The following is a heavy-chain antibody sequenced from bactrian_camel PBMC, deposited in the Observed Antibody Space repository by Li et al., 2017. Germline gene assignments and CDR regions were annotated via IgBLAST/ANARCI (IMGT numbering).Heavy chain of an antibody. CDR2: LYIGGGST. V-gene: IGHV3S1*01. Sequence: QVQLVESGGGSVQAGGSLRLSCTASGYTPYTYCTAWFRQAPGKEREGVAALYIGGGSTYYADSVKGRFTISRDDAENMLYLDMNSLKPEDTAMYTCAASSRTYCHNANIYDYNIWGRGTQVTVS. J-gene: IGHJ4*01. D-gene: IGHD6*01. CDR3: AASSRTYCHNANIYDYNI. CDR1: GYTPYTYC.